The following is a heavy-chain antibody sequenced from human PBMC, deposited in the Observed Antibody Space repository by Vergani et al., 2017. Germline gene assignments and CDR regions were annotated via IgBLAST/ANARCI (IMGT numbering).Heavy chain of an antibody. CDR1: GGSISSGGYY. Sequence: QLQLQESGPGLVKPSQTLSLTCTVSGGSISSGGYYWSWIRQHPGKGLEWIGYIYYSGSTYYNPSLKSRVTISVDTSKNQFSLKLSSVTAADTAVYYCERPKGRNGGDDAFDIWGQGTMVTVSS. D-gene: IGHD3-16*01. CDR2: IYYSGST. CDR3: ERPKGRNGGDDAFDI. J-gene: IGHJ3*02. V-gene: IGHV4-31*03.